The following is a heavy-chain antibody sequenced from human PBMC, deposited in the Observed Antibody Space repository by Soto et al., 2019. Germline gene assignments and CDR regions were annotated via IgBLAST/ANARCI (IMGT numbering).Heavy chain of an antibody. Sequence: GGSLRLSCAASGFTFSSYGMHWVRQAPGKGLEWVAVISYDGSNKYYADSVKGRFTISRDNSKNTLYLQMNSLRAEDTAVYYCAKVSSGSYSWSDAFDIWGQGTMVTVSS. J-gene: IGHJ3*02. CDR1: GFTFSSYG. CDR2: ISYDGSNK. D-gene: IGHD1-26*01. CDR3: AKVSSGSYSWSDAFDI. V-gene: IGHV3-30*18.